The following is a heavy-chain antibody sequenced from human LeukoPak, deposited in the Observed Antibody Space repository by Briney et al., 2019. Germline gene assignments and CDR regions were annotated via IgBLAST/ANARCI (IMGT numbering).Heavy chain of an antibody. CDR2: ISSSGSTI. J-gene: IGHJ6*02. CDR3: ASVYYYGMDV. Sequence: GGALRLSCAASGFTFSDYYMSWIRPAPGKGLEWVSYISSSGSTIYYADSVKGRFTISRDNAKNSLYLQMNSLRAEDTALYYCASVYYYGMDVWGQGTTVTVSS. V-gene: IGHV3-11*01. CDR1: GFTFSDYY.